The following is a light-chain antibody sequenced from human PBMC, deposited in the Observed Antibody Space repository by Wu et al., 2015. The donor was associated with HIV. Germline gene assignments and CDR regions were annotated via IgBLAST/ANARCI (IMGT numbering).Light chain of an antibody. J-gene: IGKJ1*01. V-gene: IGKV3-11*01. CDR3: QQRSNWSGT. CDR2: DAS. Sequence: EIVLTQSPATLSLSPGERATLSCRASQSVSSNLAWYQKKPGQAPRLLIYDASNRATGIPARFSGSGSGTDFTLTISSLGPEDFAVYYCQQRSNWSGTFGQGTKIEIK. CDR1: QSVSSN.